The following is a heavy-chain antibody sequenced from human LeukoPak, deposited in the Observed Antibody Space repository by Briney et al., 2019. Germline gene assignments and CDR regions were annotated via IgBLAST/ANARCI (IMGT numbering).Heavy chain of an antibody. CDR3: AKDQDVAAAGTWGSIDY. V-gene: IGHV3-30*02. CDR1: GFTYSTYG. Sequence: GGSLRLSCVASGFTYSTYGMHWVRQAPGKGLEWMSFIRYDGTNQYYADSVKGRFTISRDNSKNTLYLQMNSLRAEDTAVYYCAKDQDVAAAGTWGSIDYWGQGTLVTVSS. J-gene: IGHJ4*02. D-gene: IGHD6-13*01. CDR2: IRYDGTNQ.